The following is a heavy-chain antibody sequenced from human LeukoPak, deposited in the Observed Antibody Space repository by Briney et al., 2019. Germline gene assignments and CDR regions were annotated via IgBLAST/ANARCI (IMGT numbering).Heavy chain of an antibody. Sequence: GGSLRLSCAASGFTFSSYSMNWVRQAPGKGLEWVSSISSSRSYIYYAGSVKGRFTISRDNAKNSLYLQMNSLRAEDTAVYYCARDPDDYWGQGTLVTVSS. CDR1: GFTFSSYS. J-gene: IGHJ4*02. CDR3: ARDPDDY. V-gene: IGHV3-21*01. CDR2: ISSSRSYI.